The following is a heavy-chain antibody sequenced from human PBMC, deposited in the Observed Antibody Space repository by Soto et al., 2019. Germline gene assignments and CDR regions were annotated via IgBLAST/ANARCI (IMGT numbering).Heavy chain of an antibody. V-gene: IGHV1-69*06. J-gene: IGHJ4*02. D-gene: IGHD5-12*01. CDR1: AGTFSSYA. CDR2: IIPIFGTA. CDR3: ARWLQTQYYFDY. Sequence: SVKVSCKASAGTFSSYAISWVRQAPGQGLEWMGGIIPIFGTANYAQKFQGRVTITADKSTSTAYMELSSLRSEDTAVYYCARWLQTQYYFDYWGQGTLVTASS.